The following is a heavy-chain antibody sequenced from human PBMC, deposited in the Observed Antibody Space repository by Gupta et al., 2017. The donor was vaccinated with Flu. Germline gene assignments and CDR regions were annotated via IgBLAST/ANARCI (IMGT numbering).Heavy chain of an antibody. Sequence: TFSKYAMTWVRQPPGKGLEGLSFITNEGDRATYAPSVRGRFIISRDNSKNTLFLLLNSLKVEDSAIYFCAKASGMDVWGQGTTVAVSS. J-gene: IGHJ6*02. CDR2: ITNEGDRA. V-gene: IGHV3-23*01. CDR1: TFSKYA. CDR3: AKASGMDV.